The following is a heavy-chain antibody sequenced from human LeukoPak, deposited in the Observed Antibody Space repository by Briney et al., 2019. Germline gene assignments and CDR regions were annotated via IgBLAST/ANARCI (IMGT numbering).Heavy chain of an antibody. V-gene: IGHV3-23*01. D-gene: IGHD4/OR15-4a*01. CDR1: RFTFSSYA. J-gene: IGHJ4*02. CDR2: ISGSGYST. Sequence: GGSLRLSCAASRFTFSSYAMSWVRQAPGKGLEWVSGISGSGYSTYYADSVKGRFTISRDNSKNTLYLQMNSLRAEDTAVYYCARRAGAYSHPYDYWGQGTLVTVSS. CDR3: ARRAGAYSHPYDY.